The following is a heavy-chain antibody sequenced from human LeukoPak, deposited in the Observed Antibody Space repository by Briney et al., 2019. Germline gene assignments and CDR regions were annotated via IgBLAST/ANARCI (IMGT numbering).Heavy chain of an antibody. Sequence: SETLSLTCTVSGGSISSSSYYWGWIRQPPGKGLEWIGSIYFSGSTYYNPSLKSRVTISVDTSKNQFSLKLSSVTAADTAVYYCAAGMGPLYNWGQGTLVTVSS. CDR2: IYFSGST. CDR1: GGSISSSSYY. D-gene: IGHD2-2*02. J-gene: IGHJ4*02. CDR3: AAGMGPLYN. V-gene: IGHV4-39*07.